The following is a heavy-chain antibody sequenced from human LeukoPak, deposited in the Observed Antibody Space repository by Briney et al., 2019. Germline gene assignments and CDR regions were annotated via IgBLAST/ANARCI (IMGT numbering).Heavy chain of an antibody. CDR3: AKKPATIKFPFDI. V-gene: IGHV3-23*01. D-gene: IGHD5-24*01. Sequence: GGFLRLSCAASGFTVSSNYMSWVRQAPGKGLEWVSAISTTGGYTEDADSVKGRFTISRDNSQNTLFLQMHSLRAEDTAVYYCAKKPATIKFPFDIWGQGTLVTVSP. CDR1: GFTVSSNY. J-gene: IGHJ4*02. CDR2: ISTTGGYT.